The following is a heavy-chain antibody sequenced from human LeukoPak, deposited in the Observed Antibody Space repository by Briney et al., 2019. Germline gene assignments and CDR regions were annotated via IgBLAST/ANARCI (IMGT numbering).Heavy chain of an antibody. J-gene: IGHJ4*02. V-gene: IGHV3-66*01. D-gene: IGHD3-16*01. Sequence: GGSLRLSCAASGFTVSTNYMSWVRQAPGKGLEWVSTIYSGGSTYYADSVKGRFTISRDNSKNTLYLQMNSLRAEDTAVYYCARSHVATSRGNYFDHWGQGTVVTVSS. CDR2: IYSGGST. CDR3: ARSHVATSRGNYFDH. CDR1: GFTVSTNY.